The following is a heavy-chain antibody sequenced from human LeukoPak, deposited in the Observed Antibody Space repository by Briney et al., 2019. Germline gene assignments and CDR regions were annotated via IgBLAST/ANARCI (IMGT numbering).Heavy chain of an antibody. Sequence: SVKVSCKASGGTFSSYAISWVRQAPGQGLEWMGGIIPIFGTANYAQKLQGRVTMTTDTSTSTAYMELRSLRSDDTAVYYCARSDTAMVYFDYWGQGTLVTVSS. V-gene: IGHV1-69*05. J-gene: IGHJ4*02. CDR3: ARSDTAMVYFDY. CDR2: IIPIFGTA. D-gene: IGHD5-18*01. CDR1: GGTFSSYA.